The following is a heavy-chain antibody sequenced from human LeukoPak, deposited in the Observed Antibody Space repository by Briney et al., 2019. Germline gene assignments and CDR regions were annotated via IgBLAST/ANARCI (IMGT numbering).Heavy chain of an antibody. V-gene: IGHV3-30*02. Sequence: GGSLRLSCAASGFTFSSYGMHWVRQAPGKGLEWVAFIRYDGSNKYYADSVKGRFTTSRDNSKNTLYLQMNSPRTEDTAVYYCAKGGGSGTEFDYWGQGTLVTVSS. J-gene: IGHJ4*02. CDR1: GFTFSSYG. CDR2: IRYDGSNK. CDR3: AKGGGSGTEFDY. D-gene: IGHD3-10*01.